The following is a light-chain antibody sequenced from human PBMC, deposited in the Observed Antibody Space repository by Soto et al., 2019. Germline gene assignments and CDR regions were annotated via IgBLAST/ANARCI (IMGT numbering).Light chain of an antibody. CDR3: QQYASSPGT. CDR1: QSIRSNY. CDR2: GAS. V-gene: IGKV3-20*01. J-gene: IGKJ1*01. Sequence: ESVLTQSPGTLSLSPGERATLSCRASQSIRSNYLAWYQQKPGQAPRVLISGASRRATGIPDRFSGSGSGTDFTLTISRLEPEDSAVYYCQQYASSPGTFGQGTKVEIK.